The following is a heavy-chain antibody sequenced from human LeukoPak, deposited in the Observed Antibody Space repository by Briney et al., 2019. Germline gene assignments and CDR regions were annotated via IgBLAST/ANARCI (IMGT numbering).Heavy chain of an antibody. Sequence: GSLRLSCAASGFTFSSYWMHWVRPAPGKGLVWVSRINSDGSSTSYADSVKGRFTISRDNAKNTLYLQMNSLRAEDTAVYYCARERHYYDSSGPKGYFQHWGQGTLVTVSS. CDR2: INSDGSST. J-gene: IGHJ1*01. CDR3: ARERHYYDSSGPKGYFQH. D-gene: IGHD3-22*01. CDR1: GFTFSSYW. V-gene: IGHV3-74*01.